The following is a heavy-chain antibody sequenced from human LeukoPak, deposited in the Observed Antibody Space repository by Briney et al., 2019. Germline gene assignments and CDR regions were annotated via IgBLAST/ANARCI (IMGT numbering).Heavy chain of an antibody. D-gene: IGHD2-15*01. J-gene: IGHJ1*01. V-gene: IGHV3-30*04. CDR3: ARADLDCSGGRCYSGDDFRH. CDR1: GFTFSSYA. CDR2: ISYDGSNK. Sequence: PGGSLRLSCAASGFTFSSYAMHWVRQAPGKGLEWVAVISYDGSNKYYADSVKGRFTISRDNSKNTLYLQMNSLRAEDTAVYYCARADLDCSGGRCYSGDDFRHWGQGTLVTVSS.